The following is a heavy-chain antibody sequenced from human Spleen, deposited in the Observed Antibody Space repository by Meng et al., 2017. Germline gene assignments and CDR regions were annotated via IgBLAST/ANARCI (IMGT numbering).Heavy chain of an antibody. CDR3: ARKTCTGGRCSLDY. V-gene: IGHV3-23*01. CDR2: ISGSSQTP. D-gene: IGHD2-15*01. CDR1: GFAFSSYV. J-gene: IGHJ4*02. Sequence: GGSLRLSCAASGFAFSSYVMSWVRQAPGKGLQWVSSISGSSQTPYYADSVKGRFTISRDNAKNSLHLQMNSLRGEDTAVYYCARKTCTGGRCSLDYWGQGTLVTVSS.